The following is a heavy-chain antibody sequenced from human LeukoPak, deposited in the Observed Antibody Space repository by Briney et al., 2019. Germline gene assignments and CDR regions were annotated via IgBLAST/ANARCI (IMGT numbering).Heavy chain of an antibody. CDR1: GFTFSSYS. D-gene: IGHD6-13*01. CDR3: ARIGYSSSSFDY. J-gene: IGHJ4*02. V-gene: IGHV3-7*01. Sequence: GGSLRLSCAASGFTFSSYSMNWVRQAPGKGLEWVANIKQDGSQIYYVDSMKGRFTISRDNGKNSLYLQMNSLRAEDTAVYHCARIGYSSSSFDYWGQGTLVTVSS. CDR2: IKQDGSQI.